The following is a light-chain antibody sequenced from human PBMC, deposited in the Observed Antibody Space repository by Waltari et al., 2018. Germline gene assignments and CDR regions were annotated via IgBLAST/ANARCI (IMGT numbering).Light chain of an antibody. J-gene: IGLJ2*01. CDR1: SSDVGGYNY. CDR2: EVS. Sequence: QSALTQPASVSGSPGQSITISCTGTSSDVGGYNYVSWYQQHPGKAPKLMIYEVSNRPSGVSNRFSGSKSGNTASLTIPGLQAEDEADYYCSSYTSTLVVFGGGTKLTVL. V-gene: IGLV2-14*01. CDR3: SSYTSTLVV.